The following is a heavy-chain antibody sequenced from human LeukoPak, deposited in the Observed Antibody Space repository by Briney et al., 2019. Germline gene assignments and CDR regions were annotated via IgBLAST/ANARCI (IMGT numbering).Heavy chain of an antibody. Sequence: ASVTVSCKASGGTFSSYAISWVRQAPGQGLEWMGGIIPIFGTANYAQKFQGRVTITADKSTSTAYMELSSLRSEDTAVYYCGSNGYYSRSGYYFDYWGQGTLVTVSS. CDR1: GGTFSSYA. V-gene: IGHV1-69*06. CDR3: GSNGYYSRSGYYFDY. J-gene: IGHJ4*02. D-gene: IGHD3-22*01. CDR2: IIPIFGTA.